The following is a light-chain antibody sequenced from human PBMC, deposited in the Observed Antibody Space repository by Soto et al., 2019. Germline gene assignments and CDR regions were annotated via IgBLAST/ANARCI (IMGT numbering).Light chain of an antibody. CDR3: CSYAGSPFYV. J-gene: IGLJ1*01. CDR1: SSDVGGYNY. V-gene: IGLV2-11*01. CDR2: DVS. Sequence: QSVLTQPRSVSGSPGQSVTISCTGTSSDVGGYNYVSWYQQHPGKAPKLVIYDVSKRPSGVPDRFSGSKSGNTASLTISGLQAEDEADYYCCSYAGSPFYVFGTGTKVTVL.